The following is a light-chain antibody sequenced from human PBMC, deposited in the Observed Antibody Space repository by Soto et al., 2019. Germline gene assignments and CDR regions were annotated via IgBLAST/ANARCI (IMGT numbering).Light chain of an antibody. Sequence: EIVLTQSPATLSLSPGERATLSCRASQSVSSYLAWYQQKPGQAPRLLIYDASNRATGIPARFSGSGSGTDFTLTLSSLEPEDFAVYYCQQRSNWPRTFGQGPKVEIK. V-gene: IGKV3-11*01. J-gene: IGKJ1*01. CDR3: QQRSNWPRT. CDR1: QSVSSY. CDR2: DAS.